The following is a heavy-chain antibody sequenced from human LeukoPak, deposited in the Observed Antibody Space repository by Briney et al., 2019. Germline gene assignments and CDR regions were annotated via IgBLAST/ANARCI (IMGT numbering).Heavy chain of an antibody. V-gene: IGHV3-11*01. CDR2: IRSSGSTI. J-gene: IGHJ6*03. D-gene: IGHD1-14*01. CDR1: GFILSSNY. Sequence: VGSLRLSCAASGFILSSNYMSWVRPTPGEGLGWVSYIRSSGSTIYYADSVKGRFTISRDNAKNSLYMQMNSLRAEDTAVYCCARVALKVSGPRYYYMDVWGKGTTVTVSS. CDR3: ARVALKVSGPRYYYMDV.